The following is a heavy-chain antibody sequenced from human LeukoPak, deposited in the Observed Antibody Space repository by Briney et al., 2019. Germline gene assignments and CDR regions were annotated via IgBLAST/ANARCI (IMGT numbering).Heavy chain of an antibody. CDR2: MNPNSGNT. CDR3: ARGLGYCSSTSCEGAFDI. J-gene: IGHJ3*02. Sequence: ASVKVSCKASGYTFTGYYMHWVRQAPGQGLKWMGWMNPNSGNTGYAQKFQGRVTIARNTSISTAYMELSSPRSEDTAVYYCARGLGYCSSTSCEGAFDIWGQGTMVTVSS. CDR1: GYTFTGYY. D-gene: IGHD2-2*01. V-gene: IGHV1-8*03.